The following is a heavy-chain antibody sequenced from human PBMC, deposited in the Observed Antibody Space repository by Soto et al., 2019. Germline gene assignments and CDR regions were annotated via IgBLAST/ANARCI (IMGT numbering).Heavy chain of an antibody. V-gene: IGHV3-33*01. CDR1: GFTFSSYG. CDR2: IWYDGSNK. J-gene: IGHJ6*02. Sequence: GGSLRLSCAASGFTFSSYGMHWVRQAPGKGLEWVAVIWYDGSNKYYADSVKGRFTISRDNSKNTLYLQMNSLRAEDTAVYYCARDIVATINFALPDYGMDVWGQGTTVTVSS. D-gene: IGHD5-12*01. CDR3: ARDIVATINFALPDYGMDV.